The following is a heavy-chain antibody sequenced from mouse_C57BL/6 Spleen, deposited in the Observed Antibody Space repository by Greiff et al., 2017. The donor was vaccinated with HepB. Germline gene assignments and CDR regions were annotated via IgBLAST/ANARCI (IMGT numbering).Heavy chain of an antibody. CDR3: ARSEIGSNFDY. CDR2: IDPEDGET. V-gene: IGHV14-2*01. Sequence: EVQGVESGAELVKPGASVKLSCTASGFNIKDYYMHWVKQRPEQGLEWIGRIDPEDGETKYAPKFQGKATITADTSSNTAYLQLSSLTSEDTAVYYCARSEIGSNFDYWGQGTTLTVSS. D-gene: IGHD2-14*01. J-gene: IGHJ2*01. CDR1: GFNIKDYY.